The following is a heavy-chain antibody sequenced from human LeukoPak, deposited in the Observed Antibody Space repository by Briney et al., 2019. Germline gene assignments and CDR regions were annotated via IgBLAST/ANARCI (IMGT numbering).Heavy chain of an antibody. V-gene: IGHV1-18*01. CDR1: GYTFTSYG. Sequence: ASVKVSCKASGYTFTSYGISWVRQAPGQGLEWMGWISAYNGNTNYAQKLQGRVTMTTDTSTSTAYMELRSLRSDDTAVYYCARDARWLQLGYFDYWGQGTLVTVSS. CDR2: ISAYNGNT. CDR3: ARDARWLQLGYFDY. D-gene: IGHD5-24*01. J-gene: IGHJ4*02.